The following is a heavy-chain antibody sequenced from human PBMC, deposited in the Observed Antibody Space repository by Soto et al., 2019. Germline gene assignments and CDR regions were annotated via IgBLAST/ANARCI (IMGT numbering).Heavy chain of an antibody. CDR2: ISAYNGNT. D-gene: IGHD6-19*01. J-gene: IGHJ6*02. CDR1: GYTFTSYG. V-gene: IGHV1-18*04. Sequence: ASVKVSCKASGYTFTSYGISWVRQAPGQGLEWMGWISAYNGNTNYAQKLQGRVTMTTDTSTSTAYMELRSLRSDDTAVYYCASSSGWYFLYYYDMDVWGQGTTVTVSS. CDR3: ASSSGWYFLYYYDMDV.